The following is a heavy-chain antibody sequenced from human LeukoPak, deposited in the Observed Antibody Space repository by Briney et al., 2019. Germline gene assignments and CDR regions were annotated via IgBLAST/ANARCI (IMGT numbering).Heavy chain of an antibody. Sequence: GGSLRLFCAASGFTLGSYGMHWVRQAPGKGLEWVASISYDGSNEYYGDSVKGRFSVSRDNSKNTLYLHMNSLRAEDTAVYYCAKEREMATRYYFDYWGQGTLVTVSS. J-gene: IGHJ4*02. CDR1: GFTLGSYG. CDR3: AKEREMATRYYFDY. CDR2: ISYDGSNE. V-gene: IGHV3-30*18. D-gene: IGHD5-24*01.